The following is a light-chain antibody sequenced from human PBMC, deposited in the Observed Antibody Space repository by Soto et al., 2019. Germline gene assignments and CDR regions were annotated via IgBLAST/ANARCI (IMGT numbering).Light chain of an antibody. CDR3: NSYTNISAVV. CDR2: EVT. Sequence: QSVVTPPASVSGSPGQSVTISCAGTRDEIGAYDYVSWYQQHPGNAPKLLVYEVTKRPSGVSDRFSGSKSGNTASLTISGLQAKDEAYYYCNSYTNISAVVFGGGTKVTGL. CDR1: RDEIGAYDY. V-gene: IGLV2-14*03. J-gene: IGLJ2*01.